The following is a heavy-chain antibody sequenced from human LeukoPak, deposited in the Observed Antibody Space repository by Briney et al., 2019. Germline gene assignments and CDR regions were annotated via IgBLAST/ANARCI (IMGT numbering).Heavy chain of an antibody. J-gene: IGHJ5*02. Sequence: ASVKVSCKASGYTFTSYDINWVRQATGQGLEWMGWISAYNGNTNYAQKLQGRVTMTTDTSTSTAYMELRSLRSDDTAVYYCARDGVEMATKISGGWFDPWGQGTLVTVSS. V-gene: IGHV1-18*01. CDR1: GYTFTSYD. CDR3: ARDGVEMATKISGGWFDP. D-gene: IGHD5-24*01. CDR2: ISAYNGNT.